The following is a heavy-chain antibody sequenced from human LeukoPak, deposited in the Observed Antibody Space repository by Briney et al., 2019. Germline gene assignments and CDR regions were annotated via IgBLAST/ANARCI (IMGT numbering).Heavy chain of an antibody. D-gene: IGHD4-17*01. V-gene: IGHV3-66*04. CDR1: GFTVSSNS. J-gene: IGHJ5*02. CDR2: IYSDNT. CDR3: ARHDYGDYGGLDP. Sequence: GGSLRLSCTVSGFTVSSNSMSWVRQAPGKGLEWVSFIYSDNTHYSDSVKGRFTISRDNSKNTLYLQMNSLRAEDTAVYYCARHDYGDYGGLDPWGQGTLVTVST.